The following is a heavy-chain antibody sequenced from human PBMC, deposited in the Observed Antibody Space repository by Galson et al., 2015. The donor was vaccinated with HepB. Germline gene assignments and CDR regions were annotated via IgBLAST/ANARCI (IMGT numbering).Heavy chain of an antibody. CDR3: ARGITVAGTSFRFDY. CDR2: LSYDGRDK. V-gene: IGHV3-30*04. Sequence: SLRLSCAASGFTFSSYAMHWVRQAPGKGLEWVAVLSYDGRDKYYADSVEGRFTISRDNSKNTLYLQMNSLRAEDTAVYYCARGITVAGTSFRFDYWGQGTLVTVSS. J-gene: IGHJ4*02. D-gene: IGHD6-19*01. CDR1: GFTFSSYA.